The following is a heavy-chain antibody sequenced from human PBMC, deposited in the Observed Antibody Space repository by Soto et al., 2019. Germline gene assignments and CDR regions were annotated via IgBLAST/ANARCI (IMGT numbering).Heavy chain of an antibody. CDR3: ASLYGSGSYFGYYYGMDV. J-gene: IGHJ6*02. CDR1: GFTFSDYY. CDR2: ISSSGSTI. V-gene: IGHV3-11*01. Sequence: QVQLVESGGGLVKPGGSLRLSCAASGFTFSDYYMSWIRQAPGKGLEWVSYISSSGSTIYYADSVKGRFTITRDNAKNSLYLQMTSLRAEDTAVYYCASLYGSGSYFGYYYGMDVWGQGTTVTVSS. D-gene: IGHD3-10*01.